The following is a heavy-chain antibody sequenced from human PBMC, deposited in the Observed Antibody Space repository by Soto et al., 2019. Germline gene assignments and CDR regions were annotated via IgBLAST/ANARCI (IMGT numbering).Heavy chain of an antibody. J-gene: IGHJ4*02. Sequence: GGSLRLSCAASGFTFSRYGMHWVRQAPGKGLEWVALIWNDVIRKVYVDSVKGRFTISRDNSKNTLDLQMNSLRAEDTAVYYCARDDDYEANAFDYWGPGTRVTVSS. CDR2: IWNDVIRK. CDR1: GFTFSRYG. D-gene: IGHD3-22*01. V-gene: IGHV3-33*01. CDR3: ARDDDYEANAFDY.